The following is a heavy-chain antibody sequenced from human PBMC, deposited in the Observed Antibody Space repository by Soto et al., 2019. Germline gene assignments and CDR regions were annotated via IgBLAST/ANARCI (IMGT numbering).Heavy chain of an antibody. CDR2: IYYSGST. Sequence: QVQLQESGPGLVKPSETLSLTCTVSGGSISSYYWSWIRQPPGKGLEWIGYIYYSGSTNYNPSLRSRVNISVDPAENQFSLKLSSVTAADTAVYYCATQGYCSGGSCYSDPTFDYWGQGTLVTVSS. CDR3: ATQGYCSGGSCYSDPTFDY. J-gene: IGHJ4*02. V-gene: IGHV4-59*08. D-gene: IGHD2-15*01. CDR1: GGSISSYY.